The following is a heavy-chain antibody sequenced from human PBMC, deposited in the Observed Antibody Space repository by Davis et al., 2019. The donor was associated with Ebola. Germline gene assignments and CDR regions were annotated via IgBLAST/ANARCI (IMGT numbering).Heavy chain of an antibody. J-gene: IGHJ6*02. Sequence: PSETLSLTCTVSGGSISSYYWSWIRQPPGKGLEWIGYIYYSGSTNYNPSLKSRVTISVDTSKNQFSLKLSSVTAADTAVYYCARVGLRPSRNYYYYYYGMDVWGQGTTVTVSS. CDR2: IYYSGST. D-gene: IGHD3-16*01. CDR1: GGSISSYY. CDR3: ARVGLRPSRNYYYYYYGMDV. V-gene: IGHV4-59*01.